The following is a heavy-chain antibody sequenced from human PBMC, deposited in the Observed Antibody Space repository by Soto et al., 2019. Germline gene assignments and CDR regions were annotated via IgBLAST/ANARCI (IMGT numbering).Heavy chain of an antibody. CDR1: GYSFTSYW. CDR3: ARVRTPAGRGRYYYYGMDV. D-gene: IGHD1-1*01. CDR2: IYPGDSDT. V-gene: IGHV5-51*01. J-gene: IGHJ6*02. Sequence: PGESLKIPCKGSGYSFTSYWIGWVRQMPGKGLEWMGIIYPGDSDTRYSPSFQGQVTISADKSISTAYLQWSSLKASDTAMYYCARVRTPAGRGRYYYYGMDVWGQGTTVTVSS.